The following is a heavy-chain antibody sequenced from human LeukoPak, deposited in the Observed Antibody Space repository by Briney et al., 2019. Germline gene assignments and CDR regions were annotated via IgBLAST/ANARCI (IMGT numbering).Heavy chain of an antibody. CDR1: GFTFSSYS. V-gene: IGHV3-21*01. CDR3: ARVGVYYGILNAFDI. D-gene: IGHD3-9*01. J-gene: IGHJ3*02. CDR2: ISSNSSYI. Sequence: GGSLRLSCAASGFTFSSYSMNWVRQAPGKGLEWVSSISSNSSYIYYADSVKGRFTISRDNAKNSLYLQMNSLRAEDTAVYYCARVGVYYGILNAFDIWGQGTMVTVSS.